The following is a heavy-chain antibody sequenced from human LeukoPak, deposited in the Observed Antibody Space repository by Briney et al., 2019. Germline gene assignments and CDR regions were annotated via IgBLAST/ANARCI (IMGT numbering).Heavy chain of an antibody. CDR2: ISAYNGNT. D-gene: IGHD2-15*01. Sequence: ASVKVSCKASGYTFTSYGISWVRQAPGQGLEWMGWISAYNGNTNYAQKLQGRVTMTTDTSTSTAYMELRSLRSDDTAVYYCAIWRYCSGGSCYYFDYWGQGTLVTVSS. CDR1: GYTFTSYG. CDR3: AIWRYCSGGSCYYFDY. V-gene: IGHV1-18*01. J-gene: IGHJ4*02.